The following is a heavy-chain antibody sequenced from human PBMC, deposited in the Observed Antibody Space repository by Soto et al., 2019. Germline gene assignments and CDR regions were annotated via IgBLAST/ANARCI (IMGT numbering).Heavy chain of an antibody. V-gene: IGHV1-69*13. CDR1: GGTFSSYA. CDR3: ARDNGYSNYYYYYGMDV. CDR2: IIPIFGTA. J-gene: IGHJ6*02. D-gene: IGHD2-15*01. Sequence: SVKLSCKASGGTFSSYAISWVRQAPGQGLEWMGGIIPIFGTANYAQKFQGRVTITADESTSTAYMELSSLRSEDTAVYYCARDNGYSNYYYYYGMDVWGQGTTVTVSS.